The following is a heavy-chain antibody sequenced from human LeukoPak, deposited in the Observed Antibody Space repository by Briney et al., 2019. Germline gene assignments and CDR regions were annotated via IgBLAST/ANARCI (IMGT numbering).Heavy chain of an antibody. J-gene: IGHJ4*02. CDR1: GYTFTSYY. V-gene: IGHV1-46*01. D-gene: IGHD3-9*01. CDR3: ARVNSALFLPGAGIDY. CDR2: INPSGGST. Sequence: ASVKVSCKASGYTFTSYYMHWVRQAPGKELEWKGIINPSGGSTSYAQKFQGRVTMTRDTSTSTVYMELSSLRSEDTSVYYCARVNSALFLPGAGIDYWGQGTLVTVSA.